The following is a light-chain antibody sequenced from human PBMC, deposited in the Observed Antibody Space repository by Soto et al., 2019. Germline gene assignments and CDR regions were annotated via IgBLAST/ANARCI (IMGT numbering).Light chain of an antibody. CDR3: SSYTSTSTPYV. V-gene: IGLV2-14*01. J-gene: IGLJ1*01. CDR2: DVS. Sequence: QSVLTQPASVSGSPGQSITISCTGTSSDVGGYNYVSWYQQHPGQAPKVMIYDVSNRPSGVSNRFSGSKSGNTASLTISGLQAEDEADYYCSSYTSTSTPYVFGTGTKLTVL. CDR1: SSDVGGYNY.